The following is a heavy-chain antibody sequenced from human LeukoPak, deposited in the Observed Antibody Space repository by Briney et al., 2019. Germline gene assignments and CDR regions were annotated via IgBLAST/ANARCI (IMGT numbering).Heavy chain of an antibody. V-gene: IGHV1-18*01. J-gene: IGHJ4*02. CDR2: ISAYNGNT. D-gene: IGHD3-22*01. Sequence: ASVKVSCKASGYTFTSYGISWVRQAPGQGLEWMGWISAYNGNTNYAQKLQGRVTMTTDTSTSTAYMELRSLRADDTAVYYCARNYYDSSGYYWGDYWGQGTLVTVSS. CDR3: ARNYYDSSGYYWGDY. CDR1: GYTFTSYG.